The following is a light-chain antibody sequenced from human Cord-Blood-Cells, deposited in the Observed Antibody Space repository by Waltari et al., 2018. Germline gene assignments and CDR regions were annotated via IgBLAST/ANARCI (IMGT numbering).Light chain of an antibody. V-gene: IGLV5-45*01. CDR2: YKSDSDR. CDR3: MIWHSSAWV. J-gene: IGLJ3*02. Sequence: QAVPTQPASLSASPGASASLTCTFRSGINVGTYRIHWYQPKPGSPPQYLLRYKSDSDRQQGSGVPSRFSGSKDASANAGILLISGLQSEDEADYYCMIWHSSAWVFGGGTKLTVL. CDR1: SGINVGTYR.